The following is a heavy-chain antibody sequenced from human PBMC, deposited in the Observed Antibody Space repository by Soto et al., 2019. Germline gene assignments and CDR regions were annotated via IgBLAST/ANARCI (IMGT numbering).Heavy chain of an antibody. D-gene: IGHD3-22*01. Sequence: QITLKESGPTLVTPTQTLTLTCTFSGFSLTTYGVGVGWIRQPPGKALECLALIYWDDDRRYSPSLKSRLSITKDTSTNQVVLTMTNVDPVDTATYFCAHRRSDNSRLWDSGTFDVWGQGTMVTVSS. V-gene: IGHV2-5*02. CDR2: IYWDDDR. J-gene: IGHJ3*01. CDR1: GFSLTTYGVG. CDR3: AHRRSDNSRLWDSGTFDV.